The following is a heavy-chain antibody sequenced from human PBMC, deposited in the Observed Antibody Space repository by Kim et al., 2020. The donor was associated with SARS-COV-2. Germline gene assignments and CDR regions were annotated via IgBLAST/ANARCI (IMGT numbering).Heavy chain of an antibody. V-gene: IGHV4-59*01. CDR3: ARGSWAWFDP. CDR2: IYYSGST. J-gene: IGHJ5*02. CDR1: GGSISSYY. Sequence: SETLSLTCTVSGGSISSYYWSWIRQPPGKGLEWIGYIYYSGSTNYNPSLKSRVTISVDTSKNQFSLKLSSVTAADTAVYYCARGSWAWFDPWGQGTLGTV. D-gene: IGHD1-26*01.